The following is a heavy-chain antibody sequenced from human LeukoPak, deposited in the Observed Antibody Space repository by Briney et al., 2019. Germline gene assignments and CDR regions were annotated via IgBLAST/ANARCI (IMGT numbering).Heavy chain of an antibody. CDR2: LYSGGSA. J-gene: IGHJ6*03. Sequence: PGGSLRLSCAASGFNVSSNYMSWVRQAPGKGLEWVSLLYSGGSAFHADSVKGRFTISRDNSKNTLYFQLNSLRAEDTAVYYCARAGGGYRYGYYYHFYMDVWGKGTTVTVSS. CDR1: GFNVSSNY. V-gene: IGHV3-53*01. CDR3: ARAGGGYRYGYYYHFYMDV. D-gene: IGHD5-18*01.